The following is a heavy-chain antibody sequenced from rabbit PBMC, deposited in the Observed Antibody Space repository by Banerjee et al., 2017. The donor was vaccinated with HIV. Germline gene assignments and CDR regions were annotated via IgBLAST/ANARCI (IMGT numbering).Heavy chain of an antibody. CDR2: IYAGSSGST. V-gene: IGHV1S40*01. D-gene: IGHD1-1*01. CDR3: ARGADSSGYNL. CDR1: GFSFSSSYY. J-gene: IGHJ4*01. Sequence: QSLEESGGDLVKPGASLTLTCTASGFSFSSSYYMCWVRQAPGKGLEWIACIYAGSSGSTGYASWAKGRFTISKTSSTTVTLQMTSLTAADTATYFCARGADSSGYNLWGPGTLVTVS.